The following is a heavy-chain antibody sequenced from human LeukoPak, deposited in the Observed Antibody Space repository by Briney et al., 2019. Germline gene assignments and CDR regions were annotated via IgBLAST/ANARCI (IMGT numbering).Heavy chain of an antibody. J-gene: IGHJ4*02. CDR2: IKQDGSEK. Sequence: PGGSLRLSCAASGFTFNHYWMTWVHQAPERGLEWVANIKQDGSEKYYVDSVKGRFTVSRDNAKNSVYLQMNSLRAEDTAVYYCARIPNFDWLFHSDHWGQGTLVTVSS. V-gene: IGHV3-7*01. CDR1: GFTFNHYW. D-gene: IGHD3-9*01. CDR3: ARIPNFDWLFHSDH.